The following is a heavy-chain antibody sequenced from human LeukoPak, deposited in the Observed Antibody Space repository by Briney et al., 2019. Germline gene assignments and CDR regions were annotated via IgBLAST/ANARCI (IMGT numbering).Heavy chain of an antibody. CDR3: ATRQVDY. V-gene: IGHV3-30-3*01. CDR1: GFTFGDYT. Sequence: PGGSLRLSCAASGFTFGDYTMHWVRQAPGKGLEWVAVISFDGSNKYYADSVKGRFTISRDNSKNTLYLQMNSLRTEDTAVYYCATRQVDYWGQGTLVTVSS. J-gene: IGHJ4*02. CDR2: ISFDGSNK.